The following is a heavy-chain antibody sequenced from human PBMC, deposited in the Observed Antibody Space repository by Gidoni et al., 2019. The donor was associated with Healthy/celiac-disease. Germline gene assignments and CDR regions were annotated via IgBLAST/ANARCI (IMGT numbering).Heavy chain of an antibody. J-gene: IGHJ5*02. Sequence: QVQLQESGPGLVKPSQTLSLTCTVSGGSISSGVYYWRWIRQHPGKGLEWIGYIYYSGSTYYNPSLKSRVTISVDTSKNQFSLKLSSVTAADTAVYYCARGIVVVVAATSWFDPWGQGTLVTVSS. D-gene: IGHD2-15*01. CDR1: GGSISSGVYY. V-gene: IGHV4-31*03. CDR3: ARGIVVVVAATSWFDP. CDR2: IYYSGST.